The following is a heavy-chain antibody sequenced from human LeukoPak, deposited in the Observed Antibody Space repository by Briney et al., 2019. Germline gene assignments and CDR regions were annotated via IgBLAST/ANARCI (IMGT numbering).Heavy chain of an antibody. CDR2: INPNSGGT. Sequence: GASVKVPCKASGYTFTGYNIHWVRQAPGQGLEWMGWINPNSGGTNYAQKFQGRVTMTRDTSISTAYMQLSRLRSDDTAVYYCATNYYDSSGLYFDAFHIWGQGTMVTVSS. CDR1: GYTFTGYN. J-gene: IGHJ3*02. CDR3: ATNYYDSSGLYFDAFHI. V-gene: IGHV1-2*02. D-gene: IGHD3-22*01.